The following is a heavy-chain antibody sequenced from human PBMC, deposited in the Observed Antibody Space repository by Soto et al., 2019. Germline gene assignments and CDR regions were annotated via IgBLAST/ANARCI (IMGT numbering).Heavy chain of an antibody. CDR2: ISGSGGST. CDR1: GFTFSSYA. J-gene: IGHJ4*02. Sequence: GSLRLSFAASGFTFSSYAMSWVRQAPGKGLEWVSAISGSGGSTYYADSVKGRFTISRDNSKNTLYLQMNSLRAEDTAVYYCAKGRFIRQWLVPVDYWGQGTLVTVSS. V-gene: IGHV3-23*01. CDR3: AKGRFIRQWLVPVDY. D-gene: IGHD6-19*01.